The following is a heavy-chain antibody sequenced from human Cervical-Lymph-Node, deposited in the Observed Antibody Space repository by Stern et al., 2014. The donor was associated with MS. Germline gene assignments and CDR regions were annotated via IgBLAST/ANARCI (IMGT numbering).Heavy chain of an antibody. Sequence: EVQLVESGGGLVQPGGSLSLSCAASGFTFSSYAMHWVRQAPGKGLEYVSVIRSNGGSTYYANSVKGRFTISRDNSKNTLYLHMGSLRVEDMAVYYCARGVTYCGGDCYGWYFDLWGRGTLVTVSS. V-gene: IGHV3-64*01. D-gene: IGHD2-21*02. J-gene: IGHJ2*01. CDR3: ARGVTYCGGDCYGWYFDL. CDR2: IRSNGGST. CDR1: GFTFSSYA.